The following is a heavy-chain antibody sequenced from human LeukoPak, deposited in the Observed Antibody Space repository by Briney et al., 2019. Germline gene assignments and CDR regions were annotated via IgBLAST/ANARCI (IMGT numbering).Heavy chain of an antibody. Sequence: GGSLRLSCAASGFSFNTFALTWVRQAPGKGLEWVSTISDYPHYADSVRGRFTISRDNSRKTVFLQMNSLTPEDAATYYCTKDSQGSYDGFWYGTYGMDVWGQGTTVTVSS. CDR3: TKDSQGSYDGFWYGTYGMDV. D-gene: IGHD3-16*01. J-gene: IGHJ6*02. V-gene: IGHV3-23*05. CDR2: ISDYP. CDR1: GFSFNTFA.